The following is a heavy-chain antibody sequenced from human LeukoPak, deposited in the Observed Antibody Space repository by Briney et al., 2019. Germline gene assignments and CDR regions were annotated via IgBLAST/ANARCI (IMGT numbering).Heavy chain of an antibody. CDR3: ASVGRSYLDAFDI. CDR2: IIPIFGTA. CDR1: GGTFSSYA. D-gene: IGHD2-15*01. J-gene: IGHJ3*02. Sequence: SVKVSCKASGGTFSSYAISWVRQAPGQGLEWMGGIIPIFGTANYAQKFQGRVTITADKSTSTAYMELSSLRSEDTAVYYCASVGRSYLDAFDIWGQGTMVTVSS. V-gene: IGHV1-69*06.